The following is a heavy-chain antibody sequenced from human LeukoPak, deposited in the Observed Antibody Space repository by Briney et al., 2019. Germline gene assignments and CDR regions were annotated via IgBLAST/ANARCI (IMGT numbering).Heavy chain of an antibody. CDR2: IYRGGTT. CDR1: GFNFSGNY. CDR3: ARDSCSGDRCWRYLDN. V-gene: IGHV3-66*01. J-gene: IGHJ4*02. Sequence: PGGSLRLSCVASGFNFSGNYMSWIRQVPGKGPEWLSVIYRGGTTYYTNSVKGRFIISRDNSKNTLYLEMNNLRAEDTAVYYCARDSCSGDRCWRYLDNWGQGTLVTVSS. D-gene: IGHD2-15*01.